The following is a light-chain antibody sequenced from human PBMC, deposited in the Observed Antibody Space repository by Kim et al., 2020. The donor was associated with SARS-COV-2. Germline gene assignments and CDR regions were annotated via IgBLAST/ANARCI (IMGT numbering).Light chain of an antibody. V-gene: IGKV1-27*01. J-gene: IGKJ1*01. CDR2: GVS. Sequence: ASVGDRVTIPCRSSQGISNYVAWYQQKPGKVPKLLLYGVSALQSGVPSRFRGSGSETDFTLTISSLRPEDVATYYCQKYNGAPWAFGQGTKVEIK. CDR3: QKYNGAPWA. CDR1: QGISNY.